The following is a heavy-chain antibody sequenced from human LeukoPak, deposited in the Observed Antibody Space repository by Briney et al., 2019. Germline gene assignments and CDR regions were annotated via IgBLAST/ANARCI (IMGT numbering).Heavy chain of an antibody. V-gene: IGHV4-59*01. Sequence: SETVSLTCTVSGGSISSYYWSWIRQPPGKGLEWIGYIYYSGSTNYNPSLKSRVTISVDTSKNQFSLKLSSVTAADTAVYYCARGGNLEWLLFDYWGQGTLVTVS. CDR1: GGSISSYY. CDR2: IYYSGST. CDR3: ARGGNLEWLLFDY. D-gene: IGHD3-3*01. J-gene: IGHJ4*02.